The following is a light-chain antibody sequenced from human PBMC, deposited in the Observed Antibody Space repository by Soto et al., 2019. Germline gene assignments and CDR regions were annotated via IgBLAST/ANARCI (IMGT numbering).Light chain of an antibody. Sequence: QAVLTQPHSTSGPPGQRVTISCSGSSSNIGSNTVNWYQQLPGTAPKLLIHSNNQRPSGVPDRFSGSKSGTAASLAISGLQSDDEADYYCSAWDDSLNGPVFGGGTKVTVL. CDR1: SSNIGSNT. CDR2: SNN. V-gene: IGLV1-44*01. CDR3: SAWDDSLNGPV. J-gene: IGLJ2*01.